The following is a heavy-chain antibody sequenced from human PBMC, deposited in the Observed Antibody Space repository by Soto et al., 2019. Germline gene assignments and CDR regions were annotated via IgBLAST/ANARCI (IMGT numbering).Heavy chain of an antibody. CDR3: ARDVGLARFDP. Sequence: SETLSLTCTVSGGSISSYYWSWIRQPAGKGLEXIGRIXTXGXXXXXXSLKSRVTMSVDTSKNQFSMKLSSVTDADTAVYYCARDVGLARFDPWGQGTLVTVPQ. D-gene: IGHD1-26*01. J-gene: IGHJ5*02. CDR1: GGSISSYY. CDR2: IXTXGXX. V-gene: IGHV4-4*07.